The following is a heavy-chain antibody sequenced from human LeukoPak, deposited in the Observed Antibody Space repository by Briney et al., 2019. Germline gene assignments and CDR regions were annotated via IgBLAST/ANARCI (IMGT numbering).Heavy chain of an antibody. V-gene: IGHV4-59*08. J-gene: IGHJ3*02. CDR3: ARQTMTTADAFDI. CDR2: IYYSGITDYSGST. Sequence: SETLSLTCTVSGGSVSSHFWSWIRQPPGKGLEWIAYIYYSGITDYSGSTDYNPSLKSRVTISVDTSKKQFSLKLSSVTAGDTAVYYCARQTMTTADAFDIWGQGTMVTVSS. CDR1: GGSVSSHF. D-gene: IGHD4-17*01.